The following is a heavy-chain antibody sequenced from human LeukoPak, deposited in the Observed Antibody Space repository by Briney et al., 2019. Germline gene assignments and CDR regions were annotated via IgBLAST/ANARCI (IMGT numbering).Heavy chain of an antibody. Sequence: SETLSLTCTVSGGSISSGSYYWSWIRQPAGKGLEWIGRIYTSGSTNYNPSLMSRVTISVDTSKNQFSLKLSSVTAADTAVYYCARALGYSGSDYFDYWGQGTLVTVSS. CDR3: ARALGYSGSDYFDY. D-gene: IGHD5-12*01. CDR2: IYTSGST. J-gene: IGHJ4*02. V-gene: IGHV4-61*02. CDR1: GGSISSGSYY.